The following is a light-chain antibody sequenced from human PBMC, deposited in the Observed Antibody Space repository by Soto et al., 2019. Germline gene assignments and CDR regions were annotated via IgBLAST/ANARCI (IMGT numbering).Light chain of an antibody. CDR3: QHYDHLPPLS. CDR1: QDIKNY. V-gene: IGKV1-33*01. J-gene: IGKJ4*01. CDR2: DAS. Sequence: DIQMTQSPSTLSASVGDRVTITCQASQDIKNYLNWYQQKPGKAPNLLIYDASNLKTGVPSRFSGSGSGTHFTFTISSLQPEDIATYYCQHYDHLPPLSFGGGTKVEIK.